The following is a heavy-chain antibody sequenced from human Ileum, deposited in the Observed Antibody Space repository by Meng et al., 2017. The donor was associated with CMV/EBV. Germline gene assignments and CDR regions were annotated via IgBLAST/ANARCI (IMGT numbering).Heavy chain of an antibody. CDR3: AGGLIAFGGAVLES. CDR1: GVSISSGDHY. CDR2: IYFTGNT. J-gene: IGHJ4*02. V-gene: IGHV4-30-4*01. D-gene: IGHD3-16*01. Sequence: SGVSISSGDHYWSWIRQSPGKGLEWIGYIYFTGNTHYEPSLKSRVSISVDTSNNQYPLKVNSVTAADTAVYYCAGGLIAFGGAVLESWGQGTLVTVSS.